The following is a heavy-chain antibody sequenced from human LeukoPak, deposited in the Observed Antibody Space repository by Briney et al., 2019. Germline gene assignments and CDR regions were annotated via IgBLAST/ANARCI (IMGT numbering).Heavy chain of an antibody. D-gene: IGHD3-22*01. CDR2: VYNSGST. Sequence: SETLSLTCAENGGSFSGYDWSWIRQPPGKGLESIGSVYNSGSTNYNPSLKSRFTISGDTSKNQFALRLSSVTAAAPALYYCARARYYYDSSGYHNWFDPWGQGTLVTGSS. J-gene: IGHJ5*02. CDR1: GGSFSGYD. V-gene: IGHV4-59*01. CDR3: ARARYYYDSSGYHNWFDP.